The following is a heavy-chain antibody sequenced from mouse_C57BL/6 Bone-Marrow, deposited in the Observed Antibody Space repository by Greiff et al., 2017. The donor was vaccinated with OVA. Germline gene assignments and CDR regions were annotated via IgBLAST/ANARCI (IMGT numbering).Heavy chain of an antibody. CDR3: AKTSYYGRPYYAMDY. CDR2: IWRGGST. Sequence: QVQLQQSGPGLVQPSQSLSITCTVSGFSLTSYGVHWVRQSPGKGLEWLGVIWRGGSTDYNAAFMSRLSITKDNSKSQVFFKMNSLQADDTAIYYCAKTSYYGRPYYAMDYWGQGTSVTVSS. CDR1: GFSLTSYG. V-gene: IGHV2-5*01. D-gene: IGHD1-2*01. J-gene: IGHJ4*01.